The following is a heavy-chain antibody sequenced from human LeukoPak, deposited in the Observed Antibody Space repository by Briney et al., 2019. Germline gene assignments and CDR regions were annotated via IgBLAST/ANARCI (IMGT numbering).Heavy chain of an antibody. D-gene: IGHD6-6*01. CDR2: IYHSGST. CDR1: GGSISSGGYS. V-gene: IGHV4-30-2*01. Sequence: SETLSLTCAVSGGSISSGGYSWSWIRQPPGKGLEWIGYIYHSGSTYYNPSLKSRVTISVDRSKNQFSLKLSSVTAADTAVYYCARTGIAARREAGWFDPWGQGTLVTVS. J-gene: IGHJ5*02. CDR3: ARTGIAARREAGWFDP.